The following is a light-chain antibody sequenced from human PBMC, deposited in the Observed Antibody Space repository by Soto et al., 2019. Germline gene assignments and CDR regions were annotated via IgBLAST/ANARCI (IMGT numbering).Light chain of an antibody. CDR1: QSVSTNY. CDR3: QQYGGSPPLS. CDR2: DAS. J-gene: IGKJ4*01. V-gene: IGKV3-20*01. Sequence: EIVLTQSPGTLSLSPGERATLSCRASQSVSTNYLAWYQQKPGQAPTLLIYDASSRATGIPDRFSGSGSGKDFSLTISRLEPEDFGVYYCQQYGGSPPLSFGGGTKVEIK.